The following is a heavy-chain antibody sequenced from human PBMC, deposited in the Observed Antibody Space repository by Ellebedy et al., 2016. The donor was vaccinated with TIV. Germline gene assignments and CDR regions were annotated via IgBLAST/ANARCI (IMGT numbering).Heavy chain of an antibody. CDR3: ARGGTITAGTPVPDY. CDR2: IFYTGST. J-gene: IGHJ4*02. Sequence: MPSETLSLTCTVSGGSISDYYWSRIRQPPGKGLEYIGYIFYTGSTSYDPSLKSRVTISVDTLKNQFFVKLNSVTAADTAVYYCARGGTITAGTPVPDYWGQGTLVTVSS. CDR1: GGSISDYY. D-gene: IGHD3-9*01. V-gene: IGHV4-59*08.